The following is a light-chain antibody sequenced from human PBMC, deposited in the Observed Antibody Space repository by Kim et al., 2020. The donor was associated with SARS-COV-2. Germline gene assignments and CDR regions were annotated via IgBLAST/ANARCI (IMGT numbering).Light chain of an antibody. CDR2: GAS. CDR1: QSVSNN. Sequence: VSPGETATLSCRASQSVSNNLAWYQQKPGQAPRLLIYGASTRATGIPARFSGSGSGTEFTLTISSLQSEDFAVYYCQQYNNWPLTFGGGTKVDIK. V-gene: IGKV3-15*01. CDR3: QQYNNWPLT. J-gene: IGKJ4*01.